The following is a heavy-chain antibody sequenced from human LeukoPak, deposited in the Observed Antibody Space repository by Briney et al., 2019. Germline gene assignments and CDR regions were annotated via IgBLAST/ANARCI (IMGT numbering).Heavy chain of an antibody. CDR2: ISPSGGST. CDR3: ARDNSVRDEAWWFNP. D-gene: IGHD5-24*01. CDR1: GYTFTGTGYY. J-gene: IGHJ5*02. V-gene: IGHV1-46*01. Sequence: ASVKVSCKASGYTFTGTGYYIHWVRQAPGQGPEWMGVISPSGGSTTYAQKFQGRVTLTRDMSTSTDYLELSSLRSEDTAVYYCARDNSVRDEAWWFNPWGQGTLVTVSS.